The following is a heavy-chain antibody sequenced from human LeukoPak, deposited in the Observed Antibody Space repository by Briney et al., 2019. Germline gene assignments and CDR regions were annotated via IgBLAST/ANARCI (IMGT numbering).Heavy chain of an antibody. CDR3: ARSQDVLLWFGESVNWFDP. D-gene: IGHD3-10*01. CDR2: IYYSGCT. V-gene: IGHV4-59*01. CDR1: GGSISSYY. Sequence: SETLSLTCTVSGGSISSYYWSWTRQPPGKGLEWIGYIYYSGCTNDNPSLKSRVTISVDTSKNQFSLKLSSVTAADTAVYYCARSQDVLLWFGESVNWFDPWGQGTLVTVSS. J-gene: IGHJ5*02.